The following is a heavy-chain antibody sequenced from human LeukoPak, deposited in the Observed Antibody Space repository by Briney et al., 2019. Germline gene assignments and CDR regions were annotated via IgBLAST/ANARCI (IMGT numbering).Heavy chain of an antibody. CDR1: GYTFTSYY. J-gene: IGHJ3*02. D-gene: IGHD3-22*01. V-gene: IGHV1-46*01. CDR3: ARDWGGYYVSSGPSYPVGAFDI. Sequence: PGASVKVSCKASGYTFTSYYMHWVRQAPRQGLEWMGIINPSGGSTSYAQKFQGRVTMTRDTSTSTVYMELSSLRSEDTAVYYCARDWGGYYVSSGPSYPVGAFDIWGQGTMVTVSS. CDR2: INPSGGST.